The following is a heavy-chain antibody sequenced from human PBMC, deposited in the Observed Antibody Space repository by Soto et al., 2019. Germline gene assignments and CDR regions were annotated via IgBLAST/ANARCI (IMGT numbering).Heavy chain of an antibody. Sequence: QVQLQQWGAGLLKPSETLSLTCAVYGGSFSGYYWSWIRQTPGKGLEWIGEINDSGSTNHNPSLKSRVTILIHTHKNPFSLKLSSLTAADTAVYYCARGLSVWVGELSRRGGYYYYMDVSGKGTTVTVSS. CDR1: GGSFSGYY. D-gene: IGHD3-16*02. J-gene: IGHJ6*03. CDR3: ARGLSVWVGELSRRGGYYYYMDV. V-gene: IGHV4-34*01. CDR2: INDSGST.